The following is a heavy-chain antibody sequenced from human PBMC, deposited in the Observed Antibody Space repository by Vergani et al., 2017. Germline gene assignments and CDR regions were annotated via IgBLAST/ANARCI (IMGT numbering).Heavy chain of an antibody. CDR3: AKDLVSAEIPNPRNDYCSSTSWPI. Sequence: QVQLVESGGGLVKPGGSLRLSCAASGFTFSDYYMSWIRQAPGKGLEWVSDISSSSSYTNYADSVKGRFTISRDNAKNSLYLQMNSLRAEDTAVYYCAKDLVSAEIPNPRNDYCSSTSWPIWGQGTMVTVSS. CDR1: GFTFSDYY. CDR2: ISSSSSYT. V-gene: IGHV3-11*06. J-gene: IGHJ3*02. D-gene: IGHD2-2*01.